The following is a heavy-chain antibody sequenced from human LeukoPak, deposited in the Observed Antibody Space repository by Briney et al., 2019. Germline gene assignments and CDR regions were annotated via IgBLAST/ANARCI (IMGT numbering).Heavy chain of an antibody. CDR1: GYTFTSYG. D-gene: IGHD3-10*01. CDR3: ARDDPYGSGSLFWFDP. J-gene: IGHJ5*02. Sequence: ASVKVSCKASGYTFTSYGISWVRPAPGQGLEWMGWISAYNGNTNYAQKLQGRVTMTTDTSTSTAYMELRSLRSDDTAVYSCARDDPYGSGSLFWFDPWGQGTLVTVSS. V-gene: IGHV1-18*01. CDR2: ISAYNGNT.